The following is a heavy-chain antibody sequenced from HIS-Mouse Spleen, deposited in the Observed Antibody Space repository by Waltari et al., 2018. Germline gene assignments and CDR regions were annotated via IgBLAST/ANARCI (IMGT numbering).Heavy chain of an antibody. CDR3: AREPHYGGNSHFDY. V-gene: IGHV3-7*01. CDR2: IKQDGSEK. Sequence: MSWVRQAPGKGLEWVANIKQDGSEKYYVDSVKGRFTISRDNAKNSLYLQMNSLRAEDTAVYYCAREPHYGGNSHFDYWGQGTLVTVSS. J-gene: IGHJ4*02. D-gene: IGHD4-17*01.